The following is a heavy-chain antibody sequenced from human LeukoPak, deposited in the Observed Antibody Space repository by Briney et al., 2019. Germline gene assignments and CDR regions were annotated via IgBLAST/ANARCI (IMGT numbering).Heavy chain of an antibody. V-gene: IGHV3-30-3*01. D-gene: IGHD2-15*01. CDR3: ASLYCSGGSCYDVDGVDP. CDR2: VSDDGSNK. J-gene: IGHJ5*02. Sequence: PGGSLRLSCAASGFTFSRYTMHWARQAPGKGLEWVALVSDDGSNKYYAESVKGRFTISRVNSKNTLYLQMNSLRPEDTALYYCASLYCSGGSCYDVDGVDPWGQGTLVSVSS. CDR1: GFTFSRYT.